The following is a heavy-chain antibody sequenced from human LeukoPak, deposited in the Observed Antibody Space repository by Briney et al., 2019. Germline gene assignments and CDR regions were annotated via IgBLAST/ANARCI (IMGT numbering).Heavy chain of an antibody. CDR3: ARDYAGSGYYWAY. V-gene: IGHV4-59*01. Sequence: PSETLSLTCTVSGGSISNYYWSWIRQPPGKGLEWIGYIYYSGSTNYNPSLKSRVTISLDTSKNQCSLKLSSVTAADTAVYYCARDYAGSGYYWAYWGQGTLVTVSS. D-gene: IGHD3-22*01. CDR1: GGSISNYY. CDR2: IYYSGST. J-gene: IGHJ4*02.